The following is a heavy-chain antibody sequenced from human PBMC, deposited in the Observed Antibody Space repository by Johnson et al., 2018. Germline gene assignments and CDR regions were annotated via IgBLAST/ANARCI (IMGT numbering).Heavy chain of an antibody. Sequence: VQLVQSGGGLVQPGRSLRLSCTASGFPFGDYAMSWFRQALGKGLEWVGFIRSKAYVGKTEYGASVKGRFTISRDDSKSIAYQQMNSLKTDDTALYYCTRNAGYGSSGYWEDYYYRDVWGKGTTVTVSS. CDR2: IRSKAYVGKT. J-gene: IGHJ6*03. CDR3: TRNAGYGSSGYWEDYYYRDV. D-gene: IGHD6-13*01. CDR1: GFPFGDYA. V-gene: IGHV3-49*03.